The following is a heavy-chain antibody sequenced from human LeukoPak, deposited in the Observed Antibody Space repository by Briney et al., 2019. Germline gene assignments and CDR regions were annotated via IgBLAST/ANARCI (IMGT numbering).Heavy chain of an antibody. CDR3: ARVAIFGVVSYWFDP. CDR1: GYTFTGYY. J-gene: IGHJ5*02. D-gene: IGHD3-3*01. CDR2: INPNSGGT. V-gene: IGHV1-2*02. Sequence: ASVKVSCKASGYTFTGYYMHWVRQAPGQGLEWMGWINPNSGGTNYAQKFQGRVTMTRDTSISTAYMELSRLRSDDTAVYYCARVAIFGVVSYWFDPWGQGTLVTVSS.